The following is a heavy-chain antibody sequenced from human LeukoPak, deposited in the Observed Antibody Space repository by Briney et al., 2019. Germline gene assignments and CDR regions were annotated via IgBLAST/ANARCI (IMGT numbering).Heavy chain of an antibody. J-gene: IGHJ3*02. CDR1: GGTFSSYA. Sequence: SVKVSCKASGGTFSSYAISWVRQAPGQGLEWMGRIIPILGIANYAQKFQGRVTITADKSTSTAYMELSSLRSEDTAVYYCARDGDSSSFDAFDIWGQGTMVTVSS. CDR3: ARDGDSSSFDAFDI. V-gene: IGHV1-69*04. CDR2: IIPILGIA. D-gene: IGHD6-13*01.